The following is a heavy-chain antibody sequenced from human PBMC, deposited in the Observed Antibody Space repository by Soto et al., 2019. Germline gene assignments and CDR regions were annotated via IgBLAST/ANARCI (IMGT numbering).Heavy chain of an antibody. Sequence: EVQLLESGGGLVQPGVSLRLSCAASGFTFSSYAMSWVRLAPGKGLEWVSAISVSATGTYYADFVKGRFTISRDNSRNTVYLQMNSLRADDTAVCYCAKKVAVSGTGCYCCQGNLVTVAS. CDR2: ISVSATGT. CDR1: GFTFSSYA. J-gene: IGHJ4*02. V-gene: IGHV3-23*01. CDR3: AKKVAVSGTGCY. D-gene: IGHD6-19*01.